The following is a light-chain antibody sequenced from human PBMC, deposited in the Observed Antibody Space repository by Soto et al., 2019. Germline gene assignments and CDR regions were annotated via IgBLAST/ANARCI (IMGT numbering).Light chain of an antibody. CDR2: DTY. CDR1: QSVSSN. Sequence: EIVLTQSPGTLSLSPGEGATVSCRVSQSVSSNYLAWYQQKPGQAPRLVIYDTYIRATGTPPRFSGSGSGTEFTLTISSLQSEDFAVYYCQQYNNWFSITFGQGTRLEIK. CDR3: QQYNNWFSIT. V-gene: IGKV3-15*01. J-gene: IGKJ5*01.